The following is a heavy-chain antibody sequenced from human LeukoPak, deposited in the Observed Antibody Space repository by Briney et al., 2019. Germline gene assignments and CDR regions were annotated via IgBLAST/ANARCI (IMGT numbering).Heavy chain of an antibody. V-gene: IGHV4-38-2*02. CDR1: GYSISSGYY. CDR2: IYHSGST. J-gene: IGHJ6*03. Sequence: PSETLSLTCTVSGYSISSGYYWGWIRQPPRKGLEWIGSIYHSGSTYYNPSLKSRVTISVDTSKNQFSLKLSSVTAADTAVYYCARDPYIVVVPAAILDYMDVWGKGTTVTVSS. CDR3: ARDPYIVVVPAAILDYMDV. D-gene: IGHD2-2*02.